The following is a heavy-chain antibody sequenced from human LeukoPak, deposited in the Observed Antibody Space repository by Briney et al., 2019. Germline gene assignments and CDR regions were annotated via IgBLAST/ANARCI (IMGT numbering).Heavy chain of an antibody. J-gene: IGHJ4*02. CDR3: ARDRGFGSYGYPPLDY. CDR2: SSSSSYI. V-gene: IGHV3-21*01. Sequence: SSSSSYIYYADSVKGRFTISRDNAKNSLYLQMNSLRAEDTAVYYCARDRGFGSYGYPPLDYWGQGTLVTVSS. D-gene: IGHD5-18*01.